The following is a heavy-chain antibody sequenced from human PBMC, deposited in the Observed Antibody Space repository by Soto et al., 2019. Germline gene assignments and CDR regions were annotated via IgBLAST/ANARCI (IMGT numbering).Heavy chain of an antibody. CDR1: GFTFSSYG. V-gene: IGHV3-23*01. CDR2: ISGSGYST. Sequence: GGSLRLSCAASGFTFSSYGMSWVRQSPGKGLERVSAISGSGYSTYYTDSVTGRFTISRDNSKNTLYLQMHSLRAEDTAIYFCAKQNFYFFDFWGQGTLVTVSS. J-gene: IGHJ4*02. CDR3: AKQNFYFFDF.